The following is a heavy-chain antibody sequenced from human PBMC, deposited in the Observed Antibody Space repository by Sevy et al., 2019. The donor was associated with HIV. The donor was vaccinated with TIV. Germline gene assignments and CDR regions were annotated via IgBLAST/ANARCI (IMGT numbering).Heavy chain of an antibody. CDR2: IIPIFGTA. CDR1: GCTFSSYA. J-gene: IGHJ3*02. Sequence: ASVKVSCKASGCTFSSYAISWVRQAPGQGLEWMGGIIPIFGTANYAQKFQGRVTITADKPTTTAYMELSSLRSEDTAVYYCARARRGYNYAFDIWGQGTMVTVSS. V-gene: IGHV1-69*06. CDR3: ARARRGYNYAFDI. D-gene: IGHD5-18*01.